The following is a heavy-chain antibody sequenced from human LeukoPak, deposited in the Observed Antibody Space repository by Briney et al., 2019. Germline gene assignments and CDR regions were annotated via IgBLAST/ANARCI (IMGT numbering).Heavy chain of an antibody. J-gene: IGHJ4*02. CDR3: TKVLWGLTLLSSDY. D-gene: IGHD2-21*01. CDR1: GGSISSGSYY. Sequence: SETLSLTCTVSGGSISSGSYYWSWIRQPAGTGLKWIGRIYTSGSTNYNPSLKSRVTISVDTSKNQFSLKLSSVTAADTALYYCTKVLWGLTLLSSDYWGQGTLVTVSS. V-gene: IGHV4-61*02. CDR2: IYTSGST.